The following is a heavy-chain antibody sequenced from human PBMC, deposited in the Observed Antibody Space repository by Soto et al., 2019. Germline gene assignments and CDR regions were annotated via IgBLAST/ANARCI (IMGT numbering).Heavy chain of an antibody. Sequence: GASGKVSCKASGGTFSSYAISWVRQAPGQGLEWMGGIIPIFGTANYAQKFQGRVTITADESTSTAYMELSSLRSEDTAVYYCARGGYYDSSGYPASGAFDIWGQGTMVTVSS. V-gene: IGHV1-69*13. J-gene: IGHJ3*02. CDR1: GGTFSSYA. CDR2: IIPIFGTA. CDR3: ARGGYYDSSGYPASGAFDI. D-gene: IGHD3-22*01.